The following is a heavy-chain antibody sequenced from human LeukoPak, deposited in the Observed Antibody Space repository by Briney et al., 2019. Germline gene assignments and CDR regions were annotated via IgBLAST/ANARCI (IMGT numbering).Heavy chain of an antibody. CDR1: GFTFDDYA. D-gene: IGHD6-13*01. CDR2: ISWNSGSI. Sequence: PGRSLRLSCAASGFTFDDYAMHWVRQAPGKGLEWVSGISWNSGSIGYEDSVKGRFTISRDNAKNSLYLQMNSLRAEDTALYYCAKDRAYSSSWYDYWGQGTLVTVSS. J-gene: IGHJ4*02. V-gene: IGHV3-9*01. CDR3: AKDRAYSSSWYDY.